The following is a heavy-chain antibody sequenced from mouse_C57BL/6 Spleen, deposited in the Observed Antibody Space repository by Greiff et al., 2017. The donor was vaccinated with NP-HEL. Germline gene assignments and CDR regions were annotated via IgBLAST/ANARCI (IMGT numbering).Heavy chain of an antibody. Sequence: DVKLVESGGGLVQPGGSMKLSCAASGFTFSDAWMDWVRQSPEKGLEWVAEIRNKANNHATYYAESVKGRFTISRDDSKSSVYLQMNSLRAEDTGIYYCTREIWDYGSSYDYAMDYWGQGTSVTVSS. J-gene: IGHJ4*01. CDR1: GFTFSDAW. D-gene: IGHD1-1*01. V-gene: IGHV6-6*01. CDR2: IRNKANNHAT. CDR3: TREIWDYGSSYDYAMDY.